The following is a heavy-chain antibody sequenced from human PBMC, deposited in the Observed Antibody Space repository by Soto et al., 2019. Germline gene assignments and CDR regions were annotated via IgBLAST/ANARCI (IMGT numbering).Heavy chain of an antibody. J-gene: IGHJ6*02. V-gene: IGHV5-51*01. Sequence: PGESLKISCKGSGYSFTSYWIGWVRQMPGKGLEWMGIIYPGDSDTRYSPSFQGQVTISADKSISTAYLQWSSLKASDTAMYYCARLYYDFWSGPRGDGMDVWGQGTTVTVSS. CDR2: IYPGDSDT. CDR3: ARLYYDFWSGPRGDGMDV. D-gene: IGHD3-3*01. CDR1: GYSFTSYW.